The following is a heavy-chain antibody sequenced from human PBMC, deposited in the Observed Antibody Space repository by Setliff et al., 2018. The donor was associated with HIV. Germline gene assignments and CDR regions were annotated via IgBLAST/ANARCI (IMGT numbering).Heavy chain of an antibody. V-gene: IGHV4-34*01. Sequence: TLSLTCAVYGGSFSGFSWNWIRQPPGKGLEWIGDINNYGVTLYTSSLAGRVTISVDTSKNQFSLTLKSLTVADTALYFCSWGPTIRGSFTGVVYTAPLPSFDTWSQGSLVTVSS. CDR3: SWGPTIRGSFTGVVYTAPLPSFDT. D-gene: IGHD3-3*01. J-gene: IGHJ4*02. CDR2: INNYGVT. CDR1: GGSFSGFS.